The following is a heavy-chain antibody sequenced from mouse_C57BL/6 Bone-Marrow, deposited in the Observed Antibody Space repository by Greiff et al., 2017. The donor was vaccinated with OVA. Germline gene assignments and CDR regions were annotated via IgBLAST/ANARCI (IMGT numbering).Heavy chain of an antibody. D-gene: IGHD1-1*01. CDR2: IDPSDSYT. J-gene: IGHJ2*01. CDR1: GYTFTSYW. V-gene: IGHV1-69*01. CDR3: AREETVVEFFDY. Sequence: QVQLQQPGAELVMPGASVKLSCKASGYTFTSYWMHWVKQRPGQGLEWIGEIDPSDSYTNYNQKFKGKSTLTVDKSSSTAYMQLSSLTSEDSAVYYCAREETVVEFFDYWCQGTTLTVSS.